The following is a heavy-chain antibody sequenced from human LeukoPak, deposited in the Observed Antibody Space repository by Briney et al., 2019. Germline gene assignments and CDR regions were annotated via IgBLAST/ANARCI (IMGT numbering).Heavy chain of an antibody. V-gene: IGHV4-31*03. J-gene: IGHJ4*02. Sequence: SETLSLTCTVSGGSISSGGYYWSWIRQHPGKGLEWIGYIYYSGSTYYNPSLKSRVTISVDTSKNQFSLKLSSVTAADTAVYYCAGGQWFGELLSYFDYWGQGTLVTVSS. CDR3: AGGQWFGELLSYFDY. D-gene: IGHD3-10*01. CDR1: GGSISSGGYY. CDR2: IYYSGST.